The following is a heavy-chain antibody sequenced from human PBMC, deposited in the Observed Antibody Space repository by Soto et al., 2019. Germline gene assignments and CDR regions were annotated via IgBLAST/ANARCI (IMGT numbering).Heavy chain of an antibody. J-gene: IGHJ6*02. V-gene: IGHV1-46*01. CDR1: GYTFTHYY. CDR3: AKVGEAPRTYYYYYGMDV. D-gene: IGHD3-16*01. CDR2: INPSGGST. Sequence: GASVKVSCKASGYTFTHYYIHWVRQAPGQGLEWMGMINPSGGSTSYAQKFQGRLTMTTDTSTNTVYMELNSLRAEDTAVYYCAKVGEAPRTYYYYYGMDVWGQGTTVTVSS.